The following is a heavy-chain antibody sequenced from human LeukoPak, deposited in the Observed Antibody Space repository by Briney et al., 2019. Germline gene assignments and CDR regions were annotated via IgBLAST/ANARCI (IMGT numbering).Heavy chain of an antibody. D-gene: IGHD3-16*01. CDR1: ADSISTYY. CDR2: VHASGDI. Sequence: SETLSLTCTVSADSISTYYWSWIRQPAGKGLEWIGRVHASGDINYNPSLKSRVTISTDQSKSQFSLHLNSMTAADTAVYYCARGGRNSRVQFDYWGQGMLVTVSS. V-gene: IGHV4-4*07. CDR3: ARGGRNSRVQFDY. J-gene: IGHJ4*02.